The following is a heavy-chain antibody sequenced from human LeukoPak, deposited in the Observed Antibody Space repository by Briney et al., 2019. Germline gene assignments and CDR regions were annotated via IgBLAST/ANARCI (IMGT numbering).Heavy chain of an antibody. D-gene: IGHD3-16*01. Sequence: GGSLRLSYAVSGFTFGSYAMSWVRQAPGKGLEWVSGISGSGATTNYAGSVKGRFTISRDNSNNTLYLQMNSLRDEDTAVYYYAKDPAFGGVGWFDPWGQGTLVTVSS. V-gene: IGHV3-23*01. CDR2: ISGSGATT. J-gene: IGHJ5*02. CDR3: AKDPAFGGVGWFDP. CDR1: GFTFGSYA.